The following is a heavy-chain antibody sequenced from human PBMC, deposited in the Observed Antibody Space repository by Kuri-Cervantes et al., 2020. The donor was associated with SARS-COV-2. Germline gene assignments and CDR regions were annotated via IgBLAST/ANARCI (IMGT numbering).Heavy chain of an antibody. Sequence: ASVKVSCKASGYTFTGYYMHWVRQAPGQGLEWMGWINPNSGGTNYAQTFQGRVTMTRDTSISAAYMELTRLRSEDTAVYYCARDCKDSSSSSTFDYWGQGTLVTVSS. D-gene: IGHD6-6*01. CDR2: INPNSGGT. CDR3: ARDCKDSSSSSTFDY. J-gene: IGHJ4*02. V-gene: IGHV1-2*02. CDR1: GYTFTGYY.